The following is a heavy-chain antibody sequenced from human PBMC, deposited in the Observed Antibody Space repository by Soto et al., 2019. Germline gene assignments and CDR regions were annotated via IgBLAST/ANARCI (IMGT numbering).Heavy chain of an antibody. CDR1: GFTFSNYW. V-gene: IGHV3-74*01. CDR3: ARDPPDAGSTRFAY. D-gene: IGHD2-2*01. Sequence: PGGSLRLSCAASGFTFSNYWMHWVRQAPGRGLVWVSRIKGDGSATTYADSVKGRFTISRDNAKNTLYLQVNSLRAEDTAVYYCARDPPDAGSTRFAYWGQGTLVTVSS. J-gene: IGHJ4*02. CDR2: IKGDGSAT.